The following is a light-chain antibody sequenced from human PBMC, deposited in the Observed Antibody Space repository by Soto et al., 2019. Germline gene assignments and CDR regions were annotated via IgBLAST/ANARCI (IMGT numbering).Light chain of an antibody. J-gene: IGLJ3*02. CDR1: SSDVGSYNL. CDR2: EGT. V-gene: IGLV2-23*01. Sequence: QSALTQPASVSGSPGQSITISCTGTSSDVGSYNLVSWYQQYPDKAPKLILYEGTQRPSGVSDRFSGSKSGNTASLTISGLQAEDEADYYCCSYAGSSTWVFGGGTKLTVL. CDR3: CSYAGSSTWV.